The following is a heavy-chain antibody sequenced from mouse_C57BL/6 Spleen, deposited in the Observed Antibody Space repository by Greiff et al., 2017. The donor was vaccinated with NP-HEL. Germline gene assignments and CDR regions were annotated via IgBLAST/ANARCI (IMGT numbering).Heavy chain of an antibody. CDR1: GYTFTDYE. CDR2: IDPETGGT. D-gene: IGHD4-1*01. Sequence: QVQLKESGAELVRPGASVTLSCKASGYTFTDYEMHWVKQTPVHGLEWIGAIDPETGGTAYNQKFKGKAILTADKSSSTAYMELRSLTSEDSAVYYCTRWPGAGYFDYWGQGTTLTVSS. V-gene: IGHV1-15*01. J-gene: IGHJ2*01. CDR3: TRWPGAGYFDY.